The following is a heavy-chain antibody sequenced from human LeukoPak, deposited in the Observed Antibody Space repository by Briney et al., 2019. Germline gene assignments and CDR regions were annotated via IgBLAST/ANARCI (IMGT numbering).Heavy chain of an antibody. V-gene: IGHV1-46*01. CDR1: GYTFTSYY. CDR2: INPSGGST. Sequence: ASVKVSCKASGYTFTSYYIHWVRQAPGQGLEWMGIINPSGGSTSYAQKFQGRVTITADESTSTAYMELSSLRSEDTAVYYYARERSYCSSTSCHLRIYYFDYWGQGTLVTVSS. D-gene: IGHD2-2*01. CDR3: ARERSYCSSTSCHLRIYYFDY. J-gene: IGHJ4*02.